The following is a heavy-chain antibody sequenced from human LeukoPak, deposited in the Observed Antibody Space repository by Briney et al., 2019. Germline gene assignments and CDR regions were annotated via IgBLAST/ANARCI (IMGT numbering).Heavy chain of an antibody. V-gene: IGHV3-48*03. Sequence: PGGSLRLSCAASGFTFSSYEMNWVRQAPGKGLEWVSYISSSGSTIYYADSVKGRLTISRDNAKNSLYLQMNSLRAEDTAVYYCTRDWRNMAFDIWGQGTIVTVSS. D-gene: IGHD1-14*01. CDR3: TRDWRNMAFDI. CDR2: ISSSGSTI. J-gene: IGHJ3*02. CDR1: GFTFSSYE.